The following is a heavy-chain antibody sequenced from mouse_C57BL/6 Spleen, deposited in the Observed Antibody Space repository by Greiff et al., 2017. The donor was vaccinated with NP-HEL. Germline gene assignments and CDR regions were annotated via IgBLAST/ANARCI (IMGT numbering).Heavy chain of an antibody. CDR3: ARDAGRYYYAMDY. CDR2: INYDGSST. D-gene: IGHD1-1*01. CDR1: GFTFSDYY. J-gene: IGHJ4*01. V-gene: IGHV5-16*01. Sequence: EVMLVESEGGLVQPGSSMKLSCTASGFTFSDYYMAWVRQVPEKGLEWVANINYDGSSTYYLDSLKSRFIISRDNAKNILYLQMSSLKSEDTATYYCARDAGRYYYAMDYWGKGTSVTVSS.